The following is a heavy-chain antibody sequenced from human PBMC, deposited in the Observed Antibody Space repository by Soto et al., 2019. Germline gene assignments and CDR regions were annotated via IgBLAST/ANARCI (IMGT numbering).Heavy chain of an antibody. CDR1: GFTFSSYE. Sequence: GGSLRLSCAVSGFTFSSYEMNWVRQAPGKGLEWVSYIGTSGKTIYYADSVRGRFTISRDNAKNSLYLKMNSLRAEDTAVYFCARDPAIYSGKFDYGLDVWGRGNTVTVSS. D-gene: IGHD4-4*01. V-gene: IGHV3-48*03. J-gene: IGHJ6*02. CDR3: ARDPAIYSGKFDYGLDV. CDR2: IGTSGKTI.